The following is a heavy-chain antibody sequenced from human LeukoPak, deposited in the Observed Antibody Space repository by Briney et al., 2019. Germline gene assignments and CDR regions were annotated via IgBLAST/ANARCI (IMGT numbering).Heavy chain of an antibody. J-gene: IGHJ4*02. CDR1: GGSFSGYY. Sequence: SETLSLTCAVYGGSFSGYYWSWIRQPPGKGLEWIGEINHSGSTNYNPSLKSRVTISVDTSKNQFSLKLSSVTAADTAVYYCARRYLAAAGTWNYWGQGTLVTVSS. CDR3: ARRYLAAAGTWNY. V-gene: IGHV4-34*01. CDR2: INHSGST. D-gene: IGHD6-13*01.